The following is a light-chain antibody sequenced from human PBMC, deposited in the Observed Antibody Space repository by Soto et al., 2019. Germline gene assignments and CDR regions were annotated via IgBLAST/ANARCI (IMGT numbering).Light chain of an antibody. Sequence: DIQMTQSPSTLSASIGDRVTITCRASQSINNWLAWYQQKTGKAPKVLIYKASSLESGVPSRFSGSESGTEFTLAINSLQPDDFATYYCQQYDTYPFTFGPGTKVDIK. CDR1: QSINNW. V-gene: IGKV1-5*03. CDR2: KAS. CDR3: QQYDTYPFT. J-gene: IGKJ3*01.